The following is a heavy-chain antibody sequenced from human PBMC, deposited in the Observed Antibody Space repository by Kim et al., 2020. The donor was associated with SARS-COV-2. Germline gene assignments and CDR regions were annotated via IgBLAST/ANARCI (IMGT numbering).Heavy chain of an antibody. Sequence: GGSLRLSCSASGFTFSSYAMHWVRQAPGKGLEYVSAISSNGGSTYYADSVKGRFTISRDNSKNTLYLQMSSLRAEDTAVYYCVKWGVEYFALVMDYYYGMDVWGQGTTVTVSS. CDR1: GFTFSSYA. CDR2: ISSNGGST. V-gene: IGHV3-64D*09. CDR3: VKWGVEYFALVMDYYYGMDV. J-gene: IGHJ6*02. D-gene: IGHD3-9*01.